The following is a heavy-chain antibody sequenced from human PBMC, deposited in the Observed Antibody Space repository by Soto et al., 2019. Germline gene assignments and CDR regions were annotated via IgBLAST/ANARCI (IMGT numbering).Heavy chain of an antibody. J-gene: IGHJ4*02. CDR1: GFTFTWYS. CDR3: ARESEDLTSNFDY. Sequence: PGGSLRLSCAASGFTFTWYSMNWVRQAPGKGLEWVSSISSTTNYRYYGDSMKGRFTISRDNAKNSLYLEMNSLRAEDTAVYYCARESEDLTSNFDYWGQGTLVTVSS. CDR2: ISSTTNYR. V-gene: IGHV3-21*06.